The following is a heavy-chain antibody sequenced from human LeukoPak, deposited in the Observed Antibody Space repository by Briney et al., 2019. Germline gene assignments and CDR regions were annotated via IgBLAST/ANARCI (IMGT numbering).Heavy chain of an antibody. J-gene: IGHJ4*02. CDR2: ISYDGSNK. V-gene: IGHV3-30*03. D-gene: IGHD6-13*01. CDR3: ARAPAGSSWYVFDY. Sequence: PGGSLRLSCAAPGFTFSSYGMHWVRQAPGKGLEWVAVISYDGSNKYYADSVKGRFTISRDNSKNTLYLQMNSLRAEDTAVYYCARAPAGSSWYVFDYWGQGTLVTVSS. CDR1: GFTFSSYG.